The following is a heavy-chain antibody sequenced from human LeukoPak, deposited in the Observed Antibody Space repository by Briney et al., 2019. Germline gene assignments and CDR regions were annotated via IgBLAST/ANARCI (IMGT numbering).Heavy chain of an antibody. CDR3: ARTTIAAAGTNY. CDR2: IYYSGST. CDR1: GGSISSGDYY. V-gene: IGHV4-30-4*01. D-gene: IGHD6-13*01. Sequence: PSETLSLTCTVSGGSISSGDYYWSWIRQPPGKGLEWIGYIYYSGSTYYNPSLKSRVTISVDTSKNQFSLKLSSVTAADTAVYYCARTTIAAAGTNYWGQGTLVTVPS. J-gene: IGHJ4*02.